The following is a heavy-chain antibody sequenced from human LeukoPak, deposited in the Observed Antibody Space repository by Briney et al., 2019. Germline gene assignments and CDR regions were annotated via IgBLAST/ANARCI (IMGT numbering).Heavy chain of an antibody. Sequence: PGGSLRLSCAASGFTFSSYEMNWVRQAPGKGLEWVSYISSSGSTIYYSDSVKGRFTISRDNSKNTLYLQMNSLRAEDTAVYYCARNGIRYSYGYFDYWGQGTLVTVSS. D-gene: IGHD5-18*01. CDR2: ISSSGSTI. CDR3: ARNGIRYSYGYFDY. J-gene: IGHJ4*02. CDR1: GFTFSSYE. V-gene: IGHV3-48*03.